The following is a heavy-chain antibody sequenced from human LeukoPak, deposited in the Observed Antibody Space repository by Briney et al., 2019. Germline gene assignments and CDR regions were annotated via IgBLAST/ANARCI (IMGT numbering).Heavy chain of an antibody. Sequence: GGSLRLSCAASGFTFSSYAMSWVRQAPGKGLEWVSAISGSGGSTYYADSVKGRFTIPRDNSKNTLYLQMNSLRAEDTAVYYCAKGGAYHYYDSSGLDYWGQGTLVTVSS. CDR3: AKGGAYHYYDSSGLDY. D-gene: IGHD3-22*01. CDR1: GFTFSSYA. V-gene: IGHV3-23*01. J-gene: IGHJ4*02. CDR2: ISGSGGST.